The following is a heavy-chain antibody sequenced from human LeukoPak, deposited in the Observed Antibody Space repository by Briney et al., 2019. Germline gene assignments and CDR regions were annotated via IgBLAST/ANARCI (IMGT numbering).Heavy chain of an antibody. Sequence: SETLSLTCTVSGGSISSSSYYWGWIRQPPGKGLEWIGSIYYSGSTYYNPSLKSRVTISVDTSKNQFSLKLSSVTAADTAVYYCASMGGKQQLALDYWGQGTLVTVSS. V-gene: IGHV4-39*07. CDR1: GGSISSSSYY. J-gene: IGHJ4*02. CDR2: IYYSGST. D-gene: IGHD6-13*01. CDR3: ASMGGKQQLALDY.